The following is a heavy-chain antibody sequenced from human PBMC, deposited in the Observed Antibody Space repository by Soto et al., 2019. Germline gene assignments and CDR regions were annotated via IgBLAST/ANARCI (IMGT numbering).Heavy chain of an antibody. CDR3: PRGVRWEPLDS. V-gene: IGHV1-18*01. Sequence: QVQLVQSGAEVKKPGASVKVSCKASGYTFTSYGISWVRQAPGQGLEWMGWISAYNGNTNYAQKLQGRVTMTTDTSTSADYLELRSLRSDDTTVHYCPRGVRWEPLDSWGQGTLVTVSS. CDR2: ISAYNGNT. J-gene: IGHJ4*02. D-gene: IGHD1-26*01. CDR1: GYTFTSYG.